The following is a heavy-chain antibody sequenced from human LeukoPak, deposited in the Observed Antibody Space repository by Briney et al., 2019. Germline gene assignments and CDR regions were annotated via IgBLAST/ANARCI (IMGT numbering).Heavy chain of an antibody. CDR3: ARGARYFDY. Sequence: SETLSLTCTASGGPISSYYWSRIRQPPGKGLEWIGYIYYSGSTNYNPSLKSRVTISVDTSKNQFSLKLSSVTAADTAVYYCARGARYFDYWGQGALVTVSS. J-gene: IGHJ4*02. CDR2: IYYSGST. V-gene: IGHV4-59*01. CDR1: GGPISSYY.